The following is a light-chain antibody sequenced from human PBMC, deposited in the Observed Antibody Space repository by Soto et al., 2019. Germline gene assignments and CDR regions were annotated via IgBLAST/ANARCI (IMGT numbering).Light chain of an antibody. J-gene: IGKJ4*01. V-gene: IGKV3-20*01. Sequence: EIVLTQSPGTLSLSPGERATLSCRASQSVSSSYLAWYQQRPGQAPRLLIYGASSRATGIPDRFSGSGSGTDFTLTISRLEPEDFAIYYCHQRAGWPPTFGGGTKVDIK. CDR2: GAS. CDR1: QSVSSSY. CDR3: HQRAGWPPT.